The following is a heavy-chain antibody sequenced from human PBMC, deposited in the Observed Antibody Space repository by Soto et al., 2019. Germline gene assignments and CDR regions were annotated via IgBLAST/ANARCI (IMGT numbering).Heavy chain of an antibody. J-gene: IGHJ4*02. CDR3: AREVRDTAVADFDY. V-gene: IGHV3-48*02. D-gene: IGHD5-18*01. CDR2: ISSSISTM. Sequence: EVQLVESGGGLVQPGGSLRLSCAASGFTVSSYSMDWVRQAPGKGLKWLSYISSSISTMHYADSVKGRFTISRDNAKNSLYLQINSLRDEDTAVYYCAREVRDTAVADFDYWGQGTLVTVSS. CDR1: GFTVSSYS.